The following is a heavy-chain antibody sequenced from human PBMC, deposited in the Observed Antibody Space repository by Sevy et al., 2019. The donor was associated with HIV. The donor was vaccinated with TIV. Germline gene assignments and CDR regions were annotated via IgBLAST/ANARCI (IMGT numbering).Heavy chain of an antibody. CDR3: AINYYDSSGYYYGWAFDI. V-gene: IGHV1-18*01. J-gene: IGHJ3*02. CDR1: GYTFTSYG. D-gene: IGHD3-22*01. CDR2: ISAYNGNT. Sequence: ASVKVSCKASGYTFTSYGISWVRQAPGQGLEWMGWISAYNGNTNCAQKLQGRVTMTTDTSTSTAYMELRSLRSDDTAVYYCAINYYDSSGYYYGWAFDIWGQGTMVTVSS.